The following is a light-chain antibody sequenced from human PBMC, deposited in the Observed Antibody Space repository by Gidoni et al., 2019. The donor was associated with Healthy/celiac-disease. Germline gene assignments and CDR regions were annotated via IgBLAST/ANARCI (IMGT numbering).Light chain of an antibody. CDR1: QSVSSSY. V-gene: IGKV3-20*01. CDR3: QQYGSSPV. CDR2: GAA. J-gene: IGKJ2*01. Sequence: IVLTHSPGTLSLSPGERATLSCRASQSVSSSYLAWYKQKPGQAPRRLIDGAASRATGIPDRFSGSGSGTDFTLTISRLEPEDFAVYYCQQYGSSPVFGQGTKLEIK.